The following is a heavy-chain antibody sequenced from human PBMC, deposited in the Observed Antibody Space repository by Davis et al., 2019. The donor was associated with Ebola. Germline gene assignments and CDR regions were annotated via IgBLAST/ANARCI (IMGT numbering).Heavy chain of an antibody. CDR2: INPNSGVT. V-gene: IGHV1-2*04. CDR3: ARSGGYCSRNYCHSAYFDH. Sequence: ASVKVSCKASGYTFTGYYIHWVRQAPGQGLEWMGWINPNSGVTNYAQEFQGWVTMTSDTSISTAYMEVNRLRSDDTAVYYCARSGGYCSRNYCHSAYFDHWGQGTLVTVSS. J-gene: IGHJ4*02. D-gene: IGHD2-2*01. CDR1: GYTFTGYY.